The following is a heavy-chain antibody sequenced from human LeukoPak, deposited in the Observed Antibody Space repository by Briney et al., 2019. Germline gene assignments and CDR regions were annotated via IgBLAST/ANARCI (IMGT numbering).Heavy chain of an antibody. CDR3: ASGIQPRLSWFFDL. Sequence: GGSLRLSCAASGFRFSDYYMSWIRQAPGKGLEWFSYISSPGSTTYYADSVKGRLTISRDNAKNSLSLQMNSLRADDTAVYYCASGIQPRLSWFFDLWGRGTLVTVSS. CDR2: ISSPGSTT. J-gene: IGHJ2*01. D-gene: IGHD5-18*01. CDR1: GFRFSDYY. V-gene: IGHV3-11*01.